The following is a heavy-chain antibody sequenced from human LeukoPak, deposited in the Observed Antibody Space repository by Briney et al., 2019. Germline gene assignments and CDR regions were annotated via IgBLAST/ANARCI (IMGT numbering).Heavy chain of an antibody. Sequence: GGSLRLSCAASGFTFSSYSMNWVRQAPGKGLEWVSSISSSSSYIYYADSVKGRFTISRDNAKNSLYLQMNSLRAEDTAVYYCARAGAYCSSTSCQMGPFDYWGQGTLVTVSS. CDR3: ARAGAYCSSTSCQMGPFDY. CDR2: ISSSSSYI. CDR1: GFTFSSYS. J-gene: IGHJ4*02. V-gene: IGHV3-21*01. D-gene: IGHD2-2*01.